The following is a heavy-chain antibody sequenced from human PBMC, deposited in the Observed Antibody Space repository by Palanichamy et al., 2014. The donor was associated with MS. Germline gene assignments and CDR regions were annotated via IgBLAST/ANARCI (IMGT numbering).Heavy chain of an antibody. CDR3: ARGGGYCNDGACPRLRS. D-gene: IGHD2-8*01. V-gene: IGHV4-34*01. J-gene: IGHJ4*02. Sequence: QVHLQQWGAGLLKPSETLSLTCVVYGGSFSGYYWTWIRQPPGKGLEWIGEINHSGIPSYKPSLKSRVTMSVDASKNEFSLKLSSVTAADTAVYYCARGGGYCNDGACPRLRSWGQGTLVTVSP. CDR1: GGSFSGYY. CDR2: INHSGIP.